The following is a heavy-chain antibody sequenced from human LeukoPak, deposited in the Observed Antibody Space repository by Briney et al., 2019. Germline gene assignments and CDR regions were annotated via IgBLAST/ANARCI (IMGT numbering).Heavy chain of an antibody. D-gene: IGHD6-6*01. V-gene: IGHV3-7*01. J-gene: IGHJ4*02. Sequence: GGSLRLSCAASGFTFSIYWMSWVRQAPGRGLEGGAYIKQDGSEKYHVDSVKGPFTISRDNAKNSLYLQMSSRRAEDTAVYYCARARIAARTHYFDYWGQGTLVTVSS. CDR2: IKQDGSEK. CDR1: GFTFSIYW. CDR3: ARARIAARTHYFDY.